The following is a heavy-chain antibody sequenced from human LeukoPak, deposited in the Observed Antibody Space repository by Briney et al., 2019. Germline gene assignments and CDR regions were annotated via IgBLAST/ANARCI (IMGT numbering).Heavy chain of an antibody. Sequence: ASVKVSCKASGYTFTRYYMHWVRQAPGQGLEWMGWINPNSGGTNYAQKFQGRVTMTRDTSISTAYMDLSRLRSDDTAVYYCARDGQQLVPGGIDYWGQGTLVTVSS. V-gene: IGHV1-2*02. CDR1: GYTFTRYY. CDR3: ARDGQQLVPGGIDY. CDR2: INPNSGGT. J-gene: IGHJ4*02. D-gene: IGHD6-13*01.